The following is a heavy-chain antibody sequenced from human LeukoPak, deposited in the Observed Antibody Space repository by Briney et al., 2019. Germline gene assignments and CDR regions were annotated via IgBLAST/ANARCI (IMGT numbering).Heavy chain of an antibody. Sequence: GGSLRLSCAASGFTLSNYDMNWVRQAPGKGLEWISSISTSSRYIYYKDLVRGRFPISRDDAKNSRYLEMNSLRAEDTAVYYCARADCSSSTCYLRRSWFDPWGQGTLVTVSS. J-gene: IGHJ5*02. CDR2: ISTSSRYI. D-gene: IGHD2-2*01. CDR1: GFTLSNYD. CDR3: ARADCSSSTCYLRRSWFDP. V-gene: IGHV3-21*01.